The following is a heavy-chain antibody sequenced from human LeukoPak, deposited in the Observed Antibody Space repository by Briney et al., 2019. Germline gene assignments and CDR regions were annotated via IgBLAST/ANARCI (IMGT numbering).Heavy chain of an antibody. J-gene: IGHJ4*02. CDR1: GFTFRSYG. CDR2: ISSSSSTI. D-gene: IGHD2-15*01. V-gene: IGHV3-48*01. Sequence: GGSLRLSCAASGFTFRSYGITWVRQAPGKGLEWVSYISSSSSTIYYADSVKGRFTISRDNAKNSLYLQLNSLRAEDTAVYYCARDREGYCSGGSCTNFDYWGQGTLVTVSS. CDR3: ARDREGYCSGGSCTNFDY.